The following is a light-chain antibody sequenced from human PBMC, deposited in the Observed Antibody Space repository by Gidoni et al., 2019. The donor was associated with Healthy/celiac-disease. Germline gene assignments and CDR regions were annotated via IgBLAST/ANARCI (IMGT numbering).Light chain of an antibody. V-gene: IGLV3-21*03. CDR3: QVWDSSSDHHVV. Sequence: SHLLPQPPSVSVAPGKTARITCGGNNIGSKSVHWYQQKPGQAPVLVVYDDSDRPSGIPERFSGSNSGNTATLTISRVEAGDEADYYCQVWDSSSDHHVVFGGGTKLTVL. CDR2: DDS. CDR1: NIGSKS. J-gene: IGLJ2*01.